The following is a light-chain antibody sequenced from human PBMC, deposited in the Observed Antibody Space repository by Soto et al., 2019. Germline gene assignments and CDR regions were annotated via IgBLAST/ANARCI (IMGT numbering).Light chain of an antibody. CDR3: QQYNNSWT. V-gene: IGKV3-15*01. CDR1: QSVSSS. Sequence: EIVMTQSPATLSVSPGERATLSCRASQSVSSSLAWYQQKPGQAPRLLIYGASTRATGIPARFSGSGSETEFTLTISSLQSEDFPVYYCQQYNNSWTFGQGTKVEIK. J-gene: IGKJ1*01. CDR2: GAS.